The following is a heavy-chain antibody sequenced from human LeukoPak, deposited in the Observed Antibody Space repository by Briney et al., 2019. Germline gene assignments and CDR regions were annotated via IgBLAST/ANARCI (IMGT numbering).Heavy chain of an antibody. CDR3: AELGITMIGGV. J-gene: IGHJ6*04. D-gene: IGHD3-10*02. CDR2: ISSSSSYI. Sequence: GGSLRLSCAASGFTFSSYSMNWVRQAPGKGLEWVSSISSSSSYIYYADSMKGRFTISRGNAKNSLYLQINGLRAEDTAVYYCAELGITMIGGVWGKGTTVTISS. CDR1: GFTFSSYS. V-gene: IGHV3-21*01.